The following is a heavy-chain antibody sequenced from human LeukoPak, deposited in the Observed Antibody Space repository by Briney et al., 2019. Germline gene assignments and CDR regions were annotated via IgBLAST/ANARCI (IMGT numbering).Heavy chain of an antibody. Sequence: PGGSLRLSCAASGFALSSYAMSWVRQVPGKGLEWVSAIGSGGTTRYYADSVKCRFTISRDMSQNTLYLQMHSLRVEDTAMYYCARGTAWYSSSWYFDSWGQGALVTVSS. CDR1: GFALSSYA. CDR3: ARGTAWYSSSWYFDS. J-gene: IGHJ4*02. V-gene: IGHV3-23*01. D-gene: IGHD6-13*01. CDR2: IGSGGTTR.